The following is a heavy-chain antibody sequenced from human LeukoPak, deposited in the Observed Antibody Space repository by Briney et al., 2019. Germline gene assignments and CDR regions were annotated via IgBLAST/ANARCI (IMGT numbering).Heavy chain of an antibody. V-gene: IGHV4-59*01. CDR3: ARGPPGRVHDSSKKGLFDP. J-gene: IGHJ5*02. Sequence: SETLSLTCTVSGGSISGSYWNWIRQPPGKGLEWIGNMYNSGTTDYNPALKSRVTISLDTSKNQISLKLSSVTAADTAVYYCARGPPGRVHDSSKKGLFDPWGQGTLVTVSS. CDR1: GGSISGSY. D-gene: IGHD3-22*01. CDR2: MYNSGTT.